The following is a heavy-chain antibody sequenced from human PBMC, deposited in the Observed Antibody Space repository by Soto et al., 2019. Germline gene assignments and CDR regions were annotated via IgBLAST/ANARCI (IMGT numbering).Heavy chain of an antibody. CDR1: GGSIISDYW. CDR2: IYHSGST. CDR3: ARASRDYDSSGYSLWYFDY. J-gene: IGHJ4*02. Sequence: PSATLSLTCAVSGGSIISDYWWSWVRQPPGKGLEWIGEIYHSGSTNYNPSLKSRVTISVDKSKNQFSLKLSSVTAADTAVYYCARASRDYDSSGYSLWYFDYWGQGTLVTVSS. V-gene: IGHV4-4*02. D-gene: IGHD3-22*01.